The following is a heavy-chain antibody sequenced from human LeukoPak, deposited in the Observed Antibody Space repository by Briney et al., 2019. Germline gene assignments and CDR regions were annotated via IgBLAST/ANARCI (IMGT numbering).Heavy chain of an antibody. J-gene: IGHJ4*02. D-gene: IGHD3-16*02. CDR3: ARSRLIMITFGGVIASADNPFDY. CDR2: INPNSGGT. Sequence: GASVKVSCKASGYTFTGYYMHWVRQAPGQGLEWIGWINPNSGGTNYAQKFQGWVTMTRDTSISTAYMELSRLRSGDTAVYYCARSRLIMITFGGVIASADNPFDYWGQGTLVTVSS. V-gene: IGHV1-2*04. CDR1: GYTFTGYY.